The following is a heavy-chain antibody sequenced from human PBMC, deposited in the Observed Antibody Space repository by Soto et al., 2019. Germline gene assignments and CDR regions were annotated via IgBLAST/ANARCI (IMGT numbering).Heavy chain of an antibody. J-gene: IGHJ2*01. CDR3: AKGLAYCGGDCYSHFDL. V-gene: IGHV3-30*18. Sequence: QVQLVESGGGVVQPGRSLRLSCAASGFTFSSYGMHWVRQAPGKGLEWVAVISYDGSNKYYADSVKGRFTISRDNSKNTQYLQMNSLRAEETAVYYCAKGLAYCGGDCYSHFDLWGRGTLVIVSS. CDR2: ISYDGSNK. D-gene: IGHD2-21*02. CDR1: GFTFSSYG.